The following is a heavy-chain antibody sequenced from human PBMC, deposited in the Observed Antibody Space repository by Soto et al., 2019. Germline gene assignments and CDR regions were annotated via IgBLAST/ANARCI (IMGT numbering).Heavy chain of an antibody. V-gene: IGHV3-23*01. J-gene: IGHJ3*02. Sequence: GGSLRLSFAASGFTFSSYAMSWVRQAPGKGLEWVSAISGSGGSTYYADSVKGRFTISRDNSKNTLYLQMNSLRAEDTAVYYCAKDSRDCSGGSCYGIDAFDIWGQGTMVTVSS. CDR2: ISGSGGST. D-gene: IGHD2-15*01. CDR1: GFTFSSYA. CDR3: AKDSRDCSGGSCYGIDAFDI.